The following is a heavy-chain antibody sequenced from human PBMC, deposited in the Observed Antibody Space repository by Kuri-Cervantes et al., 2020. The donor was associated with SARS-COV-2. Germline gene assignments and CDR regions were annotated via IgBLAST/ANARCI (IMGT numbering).Heavy chain of an antibody. J-gene: IGHJ3*02. Sequence: SQTLSLTCAISGDSVSSNSAACSWIRQSPSRGLEWLGRTYYRSKWYNDYAVSVKSRITINPDTSKNQFSLQLNSVTPEDTAVYYCARGVFGWTGWGYDFWSGYPHSDAFDIWGQGTMVTVSS. CDR1: GDSVSSNSAA. D-gene: IGHD3-3*01. V-gene: IGHV6-1*01. CDR2: TYYRSKWYN. CDR3: ARGVFGWTGWGYDFWSGYPHSDAFDI.